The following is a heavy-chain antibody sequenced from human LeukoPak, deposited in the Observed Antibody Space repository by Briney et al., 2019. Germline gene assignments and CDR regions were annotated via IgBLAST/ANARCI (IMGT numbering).Heavy chain of an antibody. D-gene: IGHD2-21*01. CDR3: TTDFVVGYQPLLGDAFDI. V-gene: IGHV3-15*01. CDR2: IKSKTDGGTT. Sequence: GGSLRLSCAASGFTFSNAWMSWVRQAPGKGLEWVGRIKSKTDGGTTDYAAPVKGRFTISRDDSKNTLYLQMNSLKTEDTAVYYCTTDFVVGYQPLLGDAFDIWGQGTMVTVSS. J-gene: IGHJ3*02. CDR1: GFTFSNAW.